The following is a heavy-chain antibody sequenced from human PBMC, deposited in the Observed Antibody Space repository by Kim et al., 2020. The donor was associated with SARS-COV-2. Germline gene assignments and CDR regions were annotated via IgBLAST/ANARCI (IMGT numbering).Heavy chain of an antibody. CDR2: ISGSGGST. Sequence: GGSLRLSCAASGFTFSSYAMSWVRQAPGKGLEWVSAISGSGGSTYYADSVKGRFTISRDNSKNTLYLQMNSLRAEDTAVYYCAKDNLPRVLLWFGDGTEEDAFDIWGQGTMVTVSS. D-gene: IGHD3-10*01. CDR3: AKDNLPRVLLWFGDGTEEDAFDI. V-gene: IGHV3-23*01. J-gene: IGHJ3*02. CDR1: GFTFSSYA.